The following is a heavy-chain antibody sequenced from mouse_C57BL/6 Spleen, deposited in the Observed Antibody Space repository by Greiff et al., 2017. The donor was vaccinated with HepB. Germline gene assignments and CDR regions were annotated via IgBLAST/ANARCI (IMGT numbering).Heavy chain of an antibody. D-gene: IGHD3-2*02. CDR2: ISDGGSYT. CDR3: ARDKDSSGYKYYFDY. J-gene: IGHJ2*01. V-gene: IGHV5-4*01. CDR1: GFTFSSYA. Sequence: EVQGVESGGGLVKPGGSLKLSCAASGFTFSSYAMSWVRQTPEKRLEWVATISDGGSYTYYPDNVKGRFTISRDNAKNNLYLQMSHLKSEDTAMYYCARDKDSSGYKYYFDYWGQGTTLTVSS.